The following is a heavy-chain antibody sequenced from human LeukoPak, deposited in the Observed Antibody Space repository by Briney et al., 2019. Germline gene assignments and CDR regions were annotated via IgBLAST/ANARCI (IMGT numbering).Heavy chain of an antibody. CDR1: GYTSTGYY. D-gene: IGHD6-13*01. J-gene: IGHJ1*01. V-gene: IGHV1-2*02. Sequence: ASVKVSCKASGYTSTGYYMHWVRQAPGQGLEWMGWINPNSGGTNYAQKFQGRVTMTRDTSISTAYMELSRLRSDDTAVYYCARDWAAAGTSGYFQHWGQGTLVTVSS. CDR2: INPNSGGT. CDR3: ARDWAAAGTSGYFQH.